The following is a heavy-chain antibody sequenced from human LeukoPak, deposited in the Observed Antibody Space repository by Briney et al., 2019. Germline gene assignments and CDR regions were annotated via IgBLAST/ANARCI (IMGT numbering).Heavy chain of an antibody. CDR3: AFYDSSGYYYYYGMDV. CDR1: GFTFSSYE. CDR2: VSPDGSNK. V-gene: IGHV3-30*03. Sequence: GGSLRLSCAASGFTFSSYEMNWVRQPPGKGLEWVALVSPDGSNKFYADSVKGRFTISRDNSKNTLYLQMNSLRGEDTAMYYCAFYDSSGYYYYYGMDVWGQGTTVTVSS. D-gene: IGHD3-22*01. J-gene: IGHJ6*02.